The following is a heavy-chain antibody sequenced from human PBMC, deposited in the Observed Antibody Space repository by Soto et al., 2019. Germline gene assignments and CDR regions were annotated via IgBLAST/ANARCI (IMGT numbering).Heavy chain of an antibody. CDR3: AKDITGKQWLPPRLDF. J-gene: IGHJ4*02. Sequence: SLRLSCAASGFTFDDYAMHWVRLAPGRGLEWVSGISWDTGFIGYADSVKGRFTISRDSAKKSLYLQMNSLRAEDTALYYCAKDITGKQWLPPRLDFWGQGTPVTVSS. CDR1: GFTFDDYA. V-gene: IGHV3-9*01. D-gene: IGHD6-19*01. CDR2: ISWDTGFI.